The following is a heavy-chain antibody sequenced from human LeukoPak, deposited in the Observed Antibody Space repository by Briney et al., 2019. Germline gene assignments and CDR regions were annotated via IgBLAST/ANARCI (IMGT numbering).Heavy chain of an antibody. D-gene: IGHD6-13*01. V-gene: IGHV1-46*01. CDR1: GYTFTSYY. CDR3: ARNLDPRIAAAGGFWFDP. J-gene: IGHJ5*02. CDR2: INTSGGRT. Sequence: GASVKVSCKASGYTFTSYYMHWVRQAPGQGLEWKGIINTSGGRTSYAQKFQGRVTMTRDTSTSTVYMELSSLRSEDTAVYYCARNLDPRIAAAGGFWFDPWGQGTLVTVSS.